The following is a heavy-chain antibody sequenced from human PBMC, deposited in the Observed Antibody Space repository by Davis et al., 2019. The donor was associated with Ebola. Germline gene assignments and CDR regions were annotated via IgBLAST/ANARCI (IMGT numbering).Heavy chain of an antibody. V-gene: IGHV1-18*01. CDR3: ARGRNGGWDFDY. CDR2: ISAYNGHT. Sequence: ASVKVSCKASGYTFNSHGISWVRQAPGQRLEWMAWISAYNGHTNYAQKFQGRLTLTTDTSTSTVYMELRSLTSDDTAEYYCARGRNGGWDFDYWGQGTRVTVSS. CDR1: GYTFNSHG. J-gene: IGHJ4*02. D-gene: IGHD6-19*01.